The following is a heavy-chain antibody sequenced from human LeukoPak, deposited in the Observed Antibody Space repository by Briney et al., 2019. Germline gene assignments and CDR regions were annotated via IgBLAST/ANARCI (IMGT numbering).Heavy chain of an antibody. D-gene: IGHD5-12*01. CDR3: ARPQNSGYDYDSFDY. J-gene: IGHJ4*02. CDR2: ISGSGRYI. V-gene: IGHV3-21*01. Sequence: GWSLRLSCAASGFTFSSHSMNWVRQAPGKGLDWVSSISGSGRYIYYADSVKGRFTISRDNAKNSLYLQMNSLRAEDTAVYYCARPQNSGYDYDSFDYWGQGILVTVSS. CDR1: GFTFSSHS.